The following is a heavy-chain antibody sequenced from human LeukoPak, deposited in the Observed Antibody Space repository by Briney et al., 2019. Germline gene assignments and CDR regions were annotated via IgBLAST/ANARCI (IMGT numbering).Heavy chain of an antibody. CDR3: ASLLAMAKVDY. V-gene: IGHV4-34*01. CDR2: INHSGST. D-gene: IGHD5-18*01. CDR1: GGSFSGYY. Sequence: SETLSLTCAVYGGSFSGYYWSWIRQPPGKGLEWIGEINHSGSTNYNPSLKSRVTISVDTSKNQFSLKLSSVTAADTAVYYCASLLAMAKVDYWGQGTLVTVSS. J-gene: IGHJ4*02.